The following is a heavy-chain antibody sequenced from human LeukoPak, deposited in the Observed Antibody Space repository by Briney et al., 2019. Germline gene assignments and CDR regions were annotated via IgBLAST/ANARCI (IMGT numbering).Heavy chain of an antibody. CDR2: IWYDGSNK. J-gene: IGHJ5*02. CDR3: ARDQGYYYDSSGLNH. Sequence: GGSLRLSCAASGFTFSSYGMHWVRQAPGKGLEWVAVIWYDGSNKYYADSVKGRFTISRDNSKNTLYLQMNSLRAEDTAVYYCARDQGYYYDSSGLNHWGQGTLVTVSS. D-gene: IGHD3-22*01. V-gene: IGHV3-33*01. CDR1: GFTFSSYG.